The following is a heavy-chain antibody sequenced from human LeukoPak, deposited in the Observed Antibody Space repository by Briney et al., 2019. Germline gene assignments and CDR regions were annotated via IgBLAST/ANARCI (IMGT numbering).Heavy chain of an antibody. CDR1: GGSISSYY. D-gene: IGHD3-22*01. J-gene: IGHJ3*02. CDR2: IYISGST. CDR3: ARGSSYYDSSGYYYVHAFDI. Sequence: SETLSLTCTVSGGSISSYYWSWIRQPAGKGLEWIGRIYISGSTNYNPPLKSRVTMSVDTSKNQFSLKLSSVTAADTAVYYCARGSSYYDSSGYYYVHAFDIWGQGTMVTVSS. V-gene: IGHV4-4*07.